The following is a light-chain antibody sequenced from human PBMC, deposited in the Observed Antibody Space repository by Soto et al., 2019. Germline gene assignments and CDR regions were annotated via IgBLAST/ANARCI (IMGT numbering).Light chain of an antibody. CDR3: SSYTSSSTPNWV. CDR2: EVS. CDR1: SSDVGGYNY. Sequence: QSVLTQPASVSGSPGQSITISCTGTSSDVGGYNYVSWYQQHPGKAPKLMIYEVSNRPSGVSNRFSGSKSGNTASLTISGLQAEDXADYYCSSYTSSSTPNWVFGGGTKLTVL. V-gene: IGLV2-14*01. J-gene: IGLJ3*02.